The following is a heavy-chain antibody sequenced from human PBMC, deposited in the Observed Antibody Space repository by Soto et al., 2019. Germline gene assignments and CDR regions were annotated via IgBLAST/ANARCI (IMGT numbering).Heavy chain of an antibody. CDR3: ARDTGVAVAGNAQNDWYFDL. D-gene: IGHD6-19*01. V-gene: IGHV3-23*02. Sequence: EVQLLESGGGLVQPGGSLRLSCAASGFSFSTYAMTWVRQAPGKGLEWVSVISQNGGKTYYGDSVKGRFTVSRDNSKNTLYLQMNSLGAEDTAVYYCARDTGVAVAGNAQNDWYFDLWGRGTLVTVSS. CDR1: GFSFSTYA. J-gene: IGHJ2*01. CDR2: ISQNGGKT.